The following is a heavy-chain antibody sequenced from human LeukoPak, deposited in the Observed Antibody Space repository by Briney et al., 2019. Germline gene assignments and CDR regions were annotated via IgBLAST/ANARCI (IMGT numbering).Heavy chain of an antibody. J-gene: IGHJ4*02. CDR3: TKAPHGRLHFDY. Sequence: GGSLRLSCAASGFTVSINYMYWVRQAPGKGLEWLSVIYTAGSTYYADSVKGRFTISRDNSKNTVYLQMNSLRVEDTAVYYCTKAPHGRLHFDYWGQGTLVTVSS. CDR1: GFTVSINY. V-gene: IGHV3-53*01. CDR2: IYTAGST.